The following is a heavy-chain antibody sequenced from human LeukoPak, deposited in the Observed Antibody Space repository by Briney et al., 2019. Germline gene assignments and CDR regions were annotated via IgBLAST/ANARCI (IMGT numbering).Heavy chain of an antibody. D-gene: IGHD3-22*01. V-gene: IGHV3-11*01. J-gene: IGHJ3*02. CDR1: GFTFSDYY. CDR2: ISSSGSTI. Sequence: GGSLRLSCAASGFTFSDYYMSWIRQAPGKGLEWVSYISSSGSTIYYADSVKGRFTISRDNAKNSLYLQMNSLRAEDTAVYYCARDVGYDSSGSAHDAFDIWGQGTMVTVSS. CDR3: ARDVGYDSSGSAHDAFDI.